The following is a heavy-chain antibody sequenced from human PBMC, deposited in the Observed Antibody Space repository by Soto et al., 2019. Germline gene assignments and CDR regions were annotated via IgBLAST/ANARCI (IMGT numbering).Heavy chain of an antibody. J-gene: IGHJ5*02. Sequence: SETLALSCAVYGGSFSCYYWSWIRQPPGKGLEWIGEINHSGSTNYNPSLKSRVTISVDTSKNQFSLKLSSGTAADTAVYYCARGPVTIFGVARGWFDPWGQGTLVTVSS. V-gene: IGHV4-34*01. CDR1: GGSFSCYY. D-gene: IGHD3-3*01. CDR3: ARGPVTIFGVARGWFDP. CDR2: INHSGST.